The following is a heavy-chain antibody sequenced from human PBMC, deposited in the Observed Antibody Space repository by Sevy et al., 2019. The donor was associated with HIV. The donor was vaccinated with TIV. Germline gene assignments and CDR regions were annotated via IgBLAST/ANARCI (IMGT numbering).Heavy chain of an antibody. J-gene: IGHJ6*02. Sequence: SETLSLTCTVSGDSINNGNHWWSWVRQPAGKGLEWIGRIYRSGRSIMYNPSLERRVTISVDTSMNQFSLKVTSVIAADTAIYYCARDGIRRDYWHGLDVWGQGTTVTVSS. V-gene: IGHV4-61*02. CDR2: IYRSGRS. CDR3: ARDGIRRDYWHGLDV. D-gene: IGHD2-8*02. CDR1: GDSINNGNHW.